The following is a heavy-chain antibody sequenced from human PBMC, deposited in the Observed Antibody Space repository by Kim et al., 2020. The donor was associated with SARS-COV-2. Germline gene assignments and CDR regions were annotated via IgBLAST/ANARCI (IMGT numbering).Heavy chain of an antibody. D-gene: IGHD6-13*01. CDR2: IDPSDSYT. V-gene: IGHV5-10-1*01. J-gene: IGHJ5*02. CDR3: ARLIRQQQKYNWFDP. CDR1: GYSFTSYW. Sequence: GESLKISCKGSGYSFTSYWISWVRQMPGKGLEWMGRIDPSDSYTNYSPSFQGHVTISADKSISTAYLQWSSLKASDTAMYYCARLIRQQQKYNWFDPWGQGTLVTVSS.